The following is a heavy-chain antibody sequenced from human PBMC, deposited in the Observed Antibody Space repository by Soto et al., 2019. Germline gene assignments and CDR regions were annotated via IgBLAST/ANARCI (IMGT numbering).Heavy chain of an antibody. V-gene: IGHV1-18*04. CDR2: ISAYNGNT. D-gene: IGHD3-22*01. Sequence: ASVKVSCKASGYTFTSYGISWVRQAPGQGLEWMGWISAYNGNTNYAQKLQGRVTMTTDTSTSTAYMELRSLRSDDTAVYYCARGRTDYYDSSGLDYWGQGTLVTVSS. J-gene: IGHJ4*02. CDR1: GYTFTSYG. CDR3: ARGRTDYYDSSGLDY.